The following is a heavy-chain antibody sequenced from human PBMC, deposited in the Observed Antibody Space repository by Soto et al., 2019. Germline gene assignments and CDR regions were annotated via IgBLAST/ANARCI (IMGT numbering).Heavy chain of an antibody. J-gene: IGHJ4*02. CDR2: IYHGGTT. D-gene: IGHD6-19*01. V-gene: IGHV4-38-2*02. Sequence: SETLSLTSTVTGYFISSGSYWALIRRPPWKGPEWIASIYHGGTTFYNPSLKSRITISVDTSNNQFSLKLTSVTAADTAVYYCARVHVMVVAGSTFDYWGQGTLVTGSS. CDR1: GYFISSGSY. CDR3: ARVHVMVVAGSTFDY.